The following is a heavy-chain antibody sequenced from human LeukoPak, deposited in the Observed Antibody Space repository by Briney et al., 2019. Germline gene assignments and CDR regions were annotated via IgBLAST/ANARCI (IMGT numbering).Heavy chain of an antibody. CDR2: IYTSGTT. V-gene: IGHV4-4*07. J-gene: IGHJ4*02. CDR3: ASLNSSGWCLDY. CDR1: GGSISSYY. D-gene: IGHD6-19*01. Sequence: SETLSLTCTVSGGSISSYYWSWIRQPAGKGLEWIGRIYTSGTTNYNPSLKSRVTMSVDTSKNQFSLKLSSVTAADTAVYYCASLNSSGWCLDYWGQGTLVTVSS.